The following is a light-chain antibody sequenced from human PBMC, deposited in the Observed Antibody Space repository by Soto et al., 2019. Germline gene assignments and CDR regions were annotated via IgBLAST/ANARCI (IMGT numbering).Light chain of an antibody. CDR3: CSYAGSSTMT. CDR2: EDT. CDR1: SSDVGNYNL. J-gene: IGLJ7*01. Sequence: QSALSQPASVSGSRGQSITISCTGTSSDVGNYNLVSWYQQYLGKAPKLMIFEDTKRPSGVSHRFSGSKSGNTASLTIAGLQPEDAADYYCCSYAGSSTMTFGGGTQLTVL. V-gene: IGLV2-23*01.